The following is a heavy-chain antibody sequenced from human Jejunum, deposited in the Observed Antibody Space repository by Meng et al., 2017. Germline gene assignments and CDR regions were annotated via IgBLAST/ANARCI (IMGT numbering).Heavy chain of an antibody. D-gene: IGHD6-13*01. J-gene: IGHJ4*02. Sequence: SVKVSCKASGGTFSNYAINWVRQAPGQGLEWMGGIIPLFDRPYYAQRFQGRVTITADKSTSTAYMELSSLRPEDTAVYYCAAGDSKIFHFDYWGLGTLVTVSS. V-gene: IGHV1-69*06. CDR3: AAGDSKIFHFDY. CDR2: IIPLFDRP. CDR1: GGTFSNYA.